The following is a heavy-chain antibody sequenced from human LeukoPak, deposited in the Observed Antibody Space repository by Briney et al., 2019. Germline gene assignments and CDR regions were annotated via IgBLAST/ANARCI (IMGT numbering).Heavy chain of an antibody. Sequence: SETLSLTCTVSGGSISSYYWSWIRQPPGKGLEWIGYSYYSGNTTPRPSLKSRVTISVDTSKNQFSLRLGSVTAADTAVYYCARHGGSGSFDYWGQGALVTVSS. CDR3: ARHGGSGSFDY. J-gene: IGHJ4*02. CDR1: GGSISSYY. CDR2: SYYSGNT. V-gene: IGHV4-59*08. D-gene: IGHD3-3*01.